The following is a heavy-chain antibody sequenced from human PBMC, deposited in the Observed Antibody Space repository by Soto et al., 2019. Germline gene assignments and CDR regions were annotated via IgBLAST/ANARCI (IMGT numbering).Heavy chain of an antibody. D-gene: IGHD5-18*01. Sequence: PGESLKISCMGSGYSFTSYWISWVRQMPGKGLEWMGRIDPSDSYTNYSPSFQGHVTISADKSISTAYLQWSSLKASDTAMYYCARPSRGYSYGSYGMDVWGQGTTVTVSS. V-gene: IGHV5-10-1*01. CDR3: ARPSRGYSYGSYGMDV. CDR1: GYSFTSYW. CDR2: IDPSDSYT. J-gene: IGHJ6*02.